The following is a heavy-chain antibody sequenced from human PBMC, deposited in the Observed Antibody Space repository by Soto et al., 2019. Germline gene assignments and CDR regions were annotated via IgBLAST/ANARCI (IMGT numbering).Heavy chain of an antibody. CDR3: ARKDKSGYFNWFDP. V-gene: IGHV5-51*01. J-gene: IGHJ5*02. CDR1: GYRFTSYW. CDR2: IFPSDSDT. D-gene: IGHD3-22*01. Sequence: GESLKISCRTSGYRFTSYWISWVRQMPGKGLEWMGIIFPSDSDTRYSPSFQGQVTISADRSTSTVFLQWASLKASDTAVYFCARKDKSGYFNWFDPWGQGTLVTVSS.